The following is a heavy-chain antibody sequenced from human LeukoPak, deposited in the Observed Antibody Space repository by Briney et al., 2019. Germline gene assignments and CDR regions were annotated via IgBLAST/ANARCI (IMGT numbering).Heavy chain of an antibody. D-gene: IGHD4-23*01. CDR3: ARLRLRWGWFDP. CDR2: INHSGST. J-gene: IGHJ5*02. Sequence: PSETLSLTCAVYGGSFSGYYWSWIRQPPGKGLEWIGEINHSGSTNYNPSLKSRVTISVDTSKNQFSLKLSSVTAADTAVYYCARLRLRWGWFDPWGQGTLVTVSS. CDR1: GGSFSGYY. V-gene: IGHV4-34*01.